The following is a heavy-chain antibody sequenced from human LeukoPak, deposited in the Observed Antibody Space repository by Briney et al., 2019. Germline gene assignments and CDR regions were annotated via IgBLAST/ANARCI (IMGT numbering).Heavy chain of an antibody. Sequence: GGSLRLSCAASGFTFSSYGMHWVRQAPGKGLEWVAVISYDGSNKYYADSVKGRFTISRDNSKNTLHLQMNSLRAEDTAVYYCARDSIGMGQLPFVYYYYYGMDVWGQGTTVTVSS. V-gene: IGHV3-30*03. CDR1: GFTFSSYG. D-gene: IGHD2-2*01. J-gene: IGHJ6*02. CDR3: ARDSIGMGQLPFVYYYYYGMDV. CDR2: ISYDGSNK.